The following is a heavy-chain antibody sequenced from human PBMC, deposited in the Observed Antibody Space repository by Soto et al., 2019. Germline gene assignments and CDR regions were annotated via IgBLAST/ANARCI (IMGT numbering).Heavy chain of an antibody. Sequence: EVQLLESGGGLVQPGWSLRLSCAASGFTFSSYAMSWVRQAPGKGLEWAAAISGSGGSTYYADSVKGRFTISRDNSKNTLYLQRNSLRAEDTAVYYCAKEPGGVTTPGRPLPLDYWGQGTLVTVSS. J-gene: IGHJ4*02. CDR1: GFTFSSYA. CDR2: ISGSGGST. V-gene: IGHV3-23*01. D-gene: IGHD1-1*01. CDR3: AKEPGGVTTPGRPLPLDY.